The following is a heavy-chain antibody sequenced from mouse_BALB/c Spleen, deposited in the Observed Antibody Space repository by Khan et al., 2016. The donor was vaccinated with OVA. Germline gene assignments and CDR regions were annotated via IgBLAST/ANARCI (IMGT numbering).Heavy chain of an antibody. CDR2: IYPGDGDT. CDR1: GYTFTRYW. Sequence: QVQLQQSGAELARPGASVKLSCKASGYTFTRYWIQWVKERPGQGLEWIGAIYPGDGDTRYTQKFKGKATMTADKSSSTAYMQLSSLASEDSAVYYCASHYGSYVDYWGQGTTLTVSS. V-gene: IGHV1-87*01. J-gene: IGHJ2*01. D-gene: IGHD2-1*01. CDR3: ASHYGSYVDY.